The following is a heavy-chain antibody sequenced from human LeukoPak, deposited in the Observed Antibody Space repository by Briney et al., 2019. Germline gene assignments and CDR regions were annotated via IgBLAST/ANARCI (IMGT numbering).Heavy chain of an antibody. CDR3: ARVRAGYSYGYGAFDI. V-gene: IGHV3-21*01. J-gene: IGHJ3*02. Sequence: GGSLRLSCVASGFIFSTYSMNWVRQAPGKGLEWVSSTTSSSAYINYADSVKGRFTISRDNAKNSLYLQMNSLSPEDTAVYYCARVRAGYSYGYGAFDIWGQGTKVTASA. D-gene: IGHD5-18*01. CDR2: TTSSSAYI. CDR1: GFIFSTYS.